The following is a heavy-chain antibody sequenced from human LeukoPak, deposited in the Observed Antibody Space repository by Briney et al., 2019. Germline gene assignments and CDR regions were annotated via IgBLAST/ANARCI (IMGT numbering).Heavy chain of an antibody. Sequence: PGGSLRLSCVASEFTFSSYAMTWVRQAPGKGLEWVSAIVSSGDTYYADSVKGRFTTSRDNSKNSLYLQMNSLRAEDTAVYYCARGNNVAQWFVFESWGQGTQVAVSS. J-gene: IGHJ4*02. CDR3: ARGNNVAQWFVFES. V-gene: IGHV3-23*01. D-gene: IGHD3-10*01. CDR1: EFTFSSYA. CDR2: IVSSGDT.